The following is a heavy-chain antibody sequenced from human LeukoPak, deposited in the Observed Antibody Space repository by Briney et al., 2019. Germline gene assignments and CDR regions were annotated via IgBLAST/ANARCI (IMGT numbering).Heavy chain of an antibody. CDR3: ARVSTSGYRDWLDP. D-gene: IGHD3-9*01. Sequence: ASVKVSFKASGYTFTGYYMHWVRQAPGQGLEWMGWIYPKSGGTNSAQKFQGRVTMTRDTSISTAYMELSRLRSDDTAVYYCARVSTSGYRDWLDPWGQGTLVTVSS. J-gene: IGHJ5*02. V-gene: IGHV1-2*02. CDR2: IYPKSGGT. CDR1: GYTFTGYY.